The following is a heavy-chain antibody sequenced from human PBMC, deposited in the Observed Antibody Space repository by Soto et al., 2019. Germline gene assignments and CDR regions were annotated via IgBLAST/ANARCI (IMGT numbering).Heavy chain of an antibody. D-gene: IGHD6-13*01. CDR3: ARGAIATAISY. V-gene: IGHV3-7*03. CDR2: IKQDGSEK. J-gene: IGHJ4*02. CDR1: GFTFSSFW. Sequence: EVQLVESGGGLVQPGGSLRVSCAASGFTFSSFWMSWVRQAPGKGLEWVANIKQDGSEKNYVDSVKGRFIISRDNAKNSLYLQMNSLRDEDTAVYYCARGAIATAISYWGQGTLVTVSS.